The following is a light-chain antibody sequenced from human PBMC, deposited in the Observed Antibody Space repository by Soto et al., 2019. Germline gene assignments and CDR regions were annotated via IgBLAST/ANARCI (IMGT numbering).Light chain of an antibody. V-gene: IGKV1-5*03. CDR2: KAS. Sequence: DIQMTQSPSTLSASVGDRVTITCRASQSISYWLAWYQQKPGKAPKLLIYKASSLESGVPSRFSGSGSGTEFTLTISSLQPDDFATYYCQQYTSYWTLGQGTKVDIK. CDR1: QSISYW. J-gene: IGKJ1*01. CDR3: QQYTSYWT.